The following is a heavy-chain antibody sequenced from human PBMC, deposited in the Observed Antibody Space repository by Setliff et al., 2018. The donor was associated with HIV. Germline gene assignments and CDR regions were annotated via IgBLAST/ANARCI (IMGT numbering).Heavy chain of an antibody. D-gene: IGHD1-1*01. CDR3: ARGNSRRPRDHYYYYYMDV. V-gene: IGHV4-4*07. J-gene: IGHJ6*03. Sequence: PSETLSLTCTVSGGSISGYYWSWSRQPAGKGLEWIGHIYTSGNTNHNPSLKSRVTISVDTSENQFSLKLSSVTAADTAVYYCARGNSRRPRDHYYYYYMDVWGKGTTVTVSS. CDR1: GGSISGYY. CDR2: IYTSGNT.